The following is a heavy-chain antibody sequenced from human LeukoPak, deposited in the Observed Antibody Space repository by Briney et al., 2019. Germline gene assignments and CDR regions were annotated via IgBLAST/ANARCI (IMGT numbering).Heavy chain of an antibody. CDR1: GFTFSIYA. J-gene: IGHJ5*02. Sequence: GGSLRLSCAASGFTFSIYAMSWVRQAPGKGLEWVSGISGSGGSTYYADSVKGWFTISRDNSKNTLYVQMNSLRAEDTAVYYCARDRWFDPWGQGTLVTVSS. CDR3: ARDRWFDP. CDR2: ISGSGGST. V-gene: IGHV3-23*01.